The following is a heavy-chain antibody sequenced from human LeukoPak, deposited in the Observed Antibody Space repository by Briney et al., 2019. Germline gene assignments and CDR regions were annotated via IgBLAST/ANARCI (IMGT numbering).Heavy chain of an antibody. CDR1: GFTFSSYW. D-gene: IGHD4-23*01. Sequence: GGSLRLSCEASGFTFSSYWMSWVRQAPGKGLEWLSAIGGGGCCASYPDSVKGRFTISRDNSKNTLYLQMNSLRVEDTAVYYCAKRVTTVEPSVVDVWGQGTAVTVSS. CDR3: AKRVTTVEPSVVDV. CDR2: IGGGGCCA. J-gene: IGHJ6*02. V-gene: IGHV3-23*01.